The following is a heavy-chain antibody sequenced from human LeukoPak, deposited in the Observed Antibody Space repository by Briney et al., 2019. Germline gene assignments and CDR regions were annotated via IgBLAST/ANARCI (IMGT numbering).Heavy chain of an antibody. Sequence: ASVKVSCKASGYTFTSYGISWVRQAPGQGLEWMGWISAYNGNTNYAQKLQGRVTMTTDTSTSTAYMELRSLRSDDTAVYYCAREDYDGSYYYYGMDVWGQGTTVTVSS. CDR2: ISAYNGNT. CDR3: AREDYDGSYYYYGMDV. V-gene: IGHV1-18*01. CDR1: GYTFTSYG. D-gene: IGHD3-16*01. J-gene: IGHJ6*02.